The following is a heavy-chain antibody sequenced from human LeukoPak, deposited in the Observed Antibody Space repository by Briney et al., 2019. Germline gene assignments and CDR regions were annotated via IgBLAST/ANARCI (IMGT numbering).Heavy chain of an antibody. CDR1: GFTFSSYG. CDR3: ARGGRIAVAAMEY. Sequence: GGSLRLSCAAYGFTFSSYGMHWVRQAPGKGLEGVAVIWYDGSNKYYADSVEGRFTISRDNSKNTLYLQMNSLRAEDTAVYYCARGGRIAVAAMEYWGQGTLVTVSS. J-gene: IGHJ1*01. CDR2: IWYDGSNK. V-gene: IGHV3-33*01. D-gene: IGHD6-19*01.